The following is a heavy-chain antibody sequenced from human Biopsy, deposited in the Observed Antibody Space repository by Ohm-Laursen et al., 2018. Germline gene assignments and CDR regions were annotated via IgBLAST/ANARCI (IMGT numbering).Heavy chain of an antibody. CDR3: ARHPTGFWFDP. J-gene: IGHJ5*02. Sequence: GTLSLTCSVSGGSISSETNYWGWIRQPPGKGLEWIGSIFYGGITYYNPSLKSRVTISVDTSKNQFSLNLSSVAGADTAVYYCARHPTGFWFDPWGQGTLVTVSS. CDR2: IFYGGIT. V-gene: IGHV4-39*01. CDR1: GGSISSETNY.